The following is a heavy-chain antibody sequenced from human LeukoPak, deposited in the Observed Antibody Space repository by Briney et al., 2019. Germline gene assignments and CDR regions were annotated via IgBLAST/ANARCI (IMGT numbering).Heavy chain of an antibody. V-gene: IGHV3-30*02. CDR2: IRYDENNK. D-gene: IGHD6-6*01. CDR3: AKDLVQRGAFDI. CDR1: GFTFSSYG. J-gene: IGHJ3*02. Sequence: GGSLRLSCAASGFTFSSYGMHWVRQAPGKGLEWVTFIRYDENNKYYADSVKGRFTISRDNSKNTLYLQMNSLRVEDTAVYYCAKDLVQRGAFDIWGQGTMVTVSS.